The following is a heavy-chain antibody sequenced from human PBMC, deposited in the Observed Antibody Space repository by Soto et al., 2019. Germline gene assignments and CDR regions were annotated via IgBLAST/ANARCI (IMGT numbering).Heavy chain of an antibody. CDR3: ARGLAAAGKYYDEDYFDY. D-gene: IGHD6-13*01. CDR2: INAGNGNT. V-gene: IGHV1-3*01. Sequence: QVQLVQSGAEVKKPGASVKVSCKASGYTFTSYAMHWVRQAPGQRLEWMGWINAGNGNTKYSQKFQGRVTITRDTSASTAYMGLSSLRSEDTAVYYCARGLAAAGKYYDEDYFDYWGQGTLVTVSS. CDR1: GYTFTSYA. J-gene: IGHJ4*02.